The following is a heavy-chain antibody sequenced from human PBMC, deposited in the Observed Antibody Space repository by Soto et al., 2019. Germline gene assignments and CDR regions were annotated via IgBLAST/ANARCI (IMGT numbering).Heavy chain of an antibody. J-gene: IGHJ5*02. CDR1: GYIFTGYY. V-gene: IGHV1-2*04. Sequence: GASVKVSCKASGYIFTGYYMHWVRQAPGQGLEWMGWINPNNGDTNYTQKFQGWVTMTRDTSISTAYMELSSLRSEDTAVYYCARDWGLSSGRFNWFDPWGQGTLVTVSS. D-gene: IGHD6-19*01. CDR3: ARDWGLSSGRFNWFDP. CDR2: INPNNGDT.